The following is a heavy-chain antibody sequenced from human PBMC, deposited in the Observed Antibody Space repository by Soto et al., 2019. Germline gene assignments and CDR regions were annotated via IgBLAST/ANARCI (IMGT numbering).Heavy chain of an antibody. V-gene: IGHV3-30*18. CDR3: AKVLLTYTSGWYHPHFDY. CDR1: GFTFSSYV. J-gene: IGHJ4*02. CDR2: VSNDGSNK. Sequence: VQLVESGGGLVQPGGSLRLSCVASGFTFSSYVMHWVRQAPGKGLEWVAVVSNDGSNKDYADSVKGRFTISRDNSKNTLYLQMNSLRAEDTAVYYCAKVLLTYTSGWYHPHFDYWGQGTLVTVSS. D-gene: IGHD6-19*01.